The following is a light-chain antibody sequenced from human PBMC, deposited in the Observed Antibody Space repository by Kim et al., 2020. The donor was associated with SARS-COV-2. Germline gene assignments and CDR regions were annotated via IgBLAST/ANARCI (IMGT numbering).Light chain of an antibody. CDR1: QSVTSS. Sequence: STRERATLACRASQSVTSSLAWYQQKPGQAPRLLSYGASTRATGVPARFSGSGSGTEFTLTISSLQSGDFALYYCQQYNSWPLTFGGGTKVEI. CDR2: GAS. V-gene: IGKV3-15*01. CDR3: QQYNSWPLT. J-gene: IGKJ4*01.